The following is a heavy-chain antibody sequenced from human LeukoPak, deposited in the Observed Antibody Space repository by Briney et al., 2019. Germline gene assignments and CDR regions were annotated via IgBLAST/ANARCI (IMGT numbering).Heavy chain of an antibody. V-gene: IGHV3-74*01. D-gene: IGHD2-15*01. Sequence: GGSLRLSCAASGFTFSNHWMHWVRQASGKGLVWVSDISNDGSSSSYVDSVKGRFTISRDNAKNTLYLQMSSLRVEDTAMYYCVRDSGGPDYWGQGTLVTVSS. CDR1: GFTFSNHW. J-gene: IGHJ4*02. CDR2: ISNDGSSS. CDR3: VRDSGGPDY.